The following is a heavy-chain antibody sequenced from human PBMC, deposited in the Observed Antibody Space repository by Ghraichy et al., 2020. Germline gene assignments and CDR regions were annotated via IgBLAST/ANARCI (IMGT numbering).Heavy chain of an antibody. CDR1: GFTFGSYS. Sequence: GGSLRLSCAASGFTFGSYSMNWVRQAPGKGLEWVSYISSISTIYNADSVKGRLTITRDIAKNSLYLQMNSLRDEDTAVYYCARGRGRGRDAFDIWGQGTIVTVSS. J-gene: IGHJ3*02. CDR2: ISSISTI. CDR3: ARGRGRGRDAFDI. V-gene: IGHV3-48*02.